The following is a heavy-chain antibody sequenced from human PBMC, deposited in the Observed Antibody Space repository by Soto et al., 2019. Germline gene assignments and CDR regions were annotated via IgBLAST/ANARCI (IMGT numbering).Heavy chain of an antibody. J-gene: IGHJ5*02. CDR1: GSSISSGGYS. V-gene: IGHV4-30-2*01. D-gene: IGHD3-3*01. Sequence: SETLSLTCAVSGSSISSGGYSWSRIRQPPGKGLEWIGYIYHSGSTYYNPSLKSRVTISVDRSKNQFSLKLSSVTAADTAVYYCARNRPFFGHTFDPWGQGTLVTVSS. CDR3: ARNRPFFGHTFDP. CDR2: IYHSGST.